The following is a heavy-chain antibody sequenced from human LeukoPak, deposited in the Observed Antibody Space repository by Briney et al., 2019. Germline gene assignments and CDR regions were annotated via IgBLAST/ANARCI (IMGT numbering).Heavy chain of an antibody. CDR1: GGSISSYY. V-gene: IGHV4-59*01. D-gene: IGHD6-13*01. CDR2: IYYSGST. CDR3: ARALGQLDFDY. J-gene: IGHJ4*02. Sequence: PSETLSLTCTVSGGSISSYYWSWIRQPPGKGLEWIGYIYYSGSTNYNPSLKSRVTISVDTSKNQFSLKLSSMTAADTAVYYCARALGQLDFDYWGQGTLVTVSS.